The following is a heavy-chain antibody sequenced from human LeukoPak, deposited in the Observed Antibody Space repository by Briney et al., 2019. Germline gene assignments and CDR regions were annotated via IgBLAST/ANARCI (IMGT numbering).Heavy chain of an antibody. CDR1: GFTFSSYT. Sequence: GGSLRLSCAASGFTFSSYTMNWVRQAPGKGLEWVSSISGSSRHKYYADPVKGRFTISRDNAKNSLYLQMNSLRGEDTAVYYCARTANFAAGYYIDYWSRGTLVTVS. J-gene: IGHJ4*02. CDR2: ISGSSRHK. CDR3: ARTANFAAGYYIDY. D-gene: IGHD6-13*01. V-gene: IGHV3-21*01.